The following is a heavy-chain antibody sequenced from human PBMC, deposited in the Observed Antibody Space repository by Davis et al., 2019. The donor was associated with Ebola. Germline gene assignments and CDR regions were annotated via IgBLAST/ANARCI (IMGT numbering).Heavy chain of an antibody. CDR1: ASPIRSAGDY. CDR2: IFYSGST. J-gene: IGHJ6*02. V-gene: IGHV4-31*03. CDR3: ARDRWHCSDGLCTYYGLDV. Sequence: PSETLSLTCLVTASPIRSAGDYCTWIGRTPGWGLDCFDNIFYSGSTYYNLSLKSRLSISIDTSMNQFFLHLNSVTAADTAIYYCARDRWHCSDGLCTYYGLDVWGQGTTVTVSS. D-gene: IGHD2-8*01.